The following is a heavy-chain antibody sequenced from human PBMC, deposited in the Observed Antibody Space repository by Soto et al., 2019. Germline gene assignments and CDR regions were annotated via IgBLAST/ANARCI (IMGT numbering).Heavy chain of an antibody. D-gene: IGHD6-13*01. J-gene: IGHJ3*02. Sequence: SQTLSLTCAISADSVSSNSAAWNWIRQSPSRGLEWLGRTYYRSKWYNDYAVSVKSRIAINPDTSKNQFSLQLNSVTPEDTAVYYCAREAPYSSSWFDAFDIWGQGTMVTVSS. V-gene: IGHV6-1*01. CDR2: TYYRSKWYN. CDR3: AREAPYSSSWFDAFDI. CDR1: ADSVSSNSAA.